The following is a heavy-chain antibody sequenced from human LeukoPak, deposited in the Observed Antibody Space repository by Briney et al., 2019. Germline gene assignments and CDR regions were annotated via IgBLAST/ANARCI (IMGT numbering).Heavy chain of an antibody. V-gene: IGHV4-4*02. CDR2: IYHSGST. CDR3: ARGYSSGWYREYYFDY. Sequence: SETLSLTCAVSGGSISSSNWWSWVRQPPGKGLEWIGEIYHSGSTNYNPSLKSRVTISVDKSKNQFSLKLSSVTAADTAVYYCARGYSSGWYREYYFDYWGQGTLVTVSS. D-gene: IGHD6-19*01. CDR1: GGSISSSNW. J-gene: IGHJ4*02.